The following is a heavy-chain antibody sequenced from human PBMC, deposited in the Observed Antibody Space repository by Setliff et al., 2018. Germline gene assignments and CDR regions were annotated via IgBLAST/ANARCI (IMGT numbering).Heavy chain of an antibody. D-gene: IGHD2-21*01. CDR3: ARAFIVAPTLFFRRRKGNYMDV. J-gene: IGHJ6*03. CDR1: GGSFTPYY. Sequence: SETLSLTCTVSGGSFTPYYWSWIRQPPGKVLEWIGSIYYSGSTYYNPSLKSRVTISVDTSKNQFSLKLSSVTAADTAVYYCARAFIVAPTLFFRRRKGNYMDVWGKGTTVTVSS. CDR2: IYYSGST. V-gene: IGHV4-59*05.